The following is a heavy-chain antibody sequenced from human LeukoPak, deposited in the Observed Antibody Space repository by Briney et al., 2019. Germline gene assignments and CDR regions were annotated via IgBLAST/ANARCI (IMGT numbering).Heavy chain of an antibody. CDR3: AKDYHSSSYYTLFDY. CDR1: GFTFDDYA. V-gene: IGHV3-43*02. D-gene: IGHD3-22*01. CDR2: ISGDGGST. Sequence: GGSLRLSCAASGFTFDDYAMHWVRQAPGKCLEWVSLISGDGGSTYYADSVKGRFTISRDNSKNSLYLQMNSLRTEDTALYYCAKDYHSSSYYTLFDYWGQGTLVTVSS. J-gene: IGHJ4*02.